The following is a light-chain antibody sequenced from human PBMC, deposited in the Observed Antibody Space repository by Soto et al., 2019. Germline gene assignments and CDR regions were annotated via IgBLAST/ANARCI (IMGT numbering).Light chain of an antibody. CDR1: QDITTY. CDR2: GAS. Sequence: DIQMTQSPSSLSASVGDRVTITCRASQDITTYLAWYQQEPGKVPQLLIYGASALRSGVPSRFSGRGSGTDFTLTISSLQPEDVATYYCQQYNSARPTFGPGTKVDVK. CDR3: QQYNSARPT. J-gene: IGKJ3*01. V-gene: IGKV1-27*01.